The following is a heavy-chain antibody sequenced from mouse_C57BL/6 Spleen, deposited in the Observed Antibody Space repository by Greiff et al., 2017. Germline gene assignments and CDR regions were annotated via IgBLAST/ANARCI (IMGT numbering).Heavy chain of an antibody. CDR3: ARGGPYGSSYLYLDY. CDR1: GYTFTNYW. V-gene: IGHV1-63*01. CDR2: IYPGGGYT. J-gene: IGHJ2*01. Sequence: QVQLQQSGAELVRPGTSVKMSCKASGYTFTNYWIGWAKQRPGHGLEWIGDIYPGGGYTNYNEKFKGKATLTADKSSSTAYMQFSSLTSEDSAIYYCARGGPYGSSYLYLDYWGQGTTLTVSS. D-gene: IGHD1-1*01.